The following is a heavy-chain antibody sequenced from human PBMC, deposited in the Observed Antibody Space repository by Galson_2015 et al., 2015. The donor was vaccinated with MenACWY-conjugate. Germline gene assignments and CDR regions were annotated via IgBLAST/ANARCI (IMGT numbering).Heavy chain of an antibody. CDR2: IYPGDSDT. CDR1: GYSFTSYW. J-gene: IGHJ5*02. D-gene: IGHD3-10*01. CDR3: ARQGYGSGSYYRRTYNWFDP. V-gene: IGHV5-51*01. Sequence: QSGAEVKRPGESLKISCKGSGYSFTSYWIGWVRQMPGKGLEWMGIIYPGDSDTRYSPSFQGQVTISADKSISTAYLQWSSLKASDTAMYYCARQGYGSGSYYRRTYNWFDPWGQGTLVTVSS.